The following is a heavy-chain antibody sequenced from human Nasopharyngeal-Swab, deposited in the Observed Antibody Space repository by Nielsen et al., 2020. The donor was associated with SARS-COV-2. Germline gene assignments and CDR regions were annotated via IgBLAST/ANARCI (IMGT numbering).Heavy chain of an antibody. CDR3: AELSSGWTFDY. J-gene: IGHJ4*02. D-gene: IGHD6-19*01. Sequence: ESLKISCAASGFTFSSYWMSWVRQAPGKGLEWVANIKQDGSEKYYVDSVKGRFTISRDNAKNSLYLQMNSLRAEDTAVYYCAELSSGWTFDYWGQGTLVTVSS. CDR1: GFTFSSYW. V-gene: IGHV3-7*01. CDR2: IKQDGSEK.